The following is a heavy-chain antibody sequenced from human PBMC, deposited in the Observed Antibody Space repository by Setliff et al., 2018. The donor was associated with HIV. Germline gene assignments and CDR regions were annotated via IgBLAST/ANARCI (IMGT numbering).Heavy chain of an antibody. V-gene: IGHV4-34*01. CDR3: ARGWGHDGFDF. CDR1: GGSFNGYY. Sequence: SETLSLTCAVYGGSFNGYYWSWIRRPPGKGLEWIGEINHRGSTNYNPSLKSRVTMSIDTSKNQFSLNVSSVTAADTAVYYCARGWGHDGFDFWGQGTMVTVSS. J-gene: IGHJ3*01. CDR2: INHRGST. D-gene: IGHD7-27*01.